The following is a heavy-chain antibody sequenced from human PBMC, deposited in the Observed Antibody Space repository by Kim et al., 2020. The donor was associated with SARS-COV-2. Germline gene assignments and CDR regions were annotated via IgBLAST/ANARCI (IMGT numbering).Heavy chain of an antibody. CDR1: GAYITNHY. CDR3: VRAGYFDGGSFFFDS. Sequence: SETLSLTCTVSGAYITNHYWSWIRQPPGKGLEWIGNVYHSGSTSYNPSLKSRVTMSVETSKRQFSLQVTSVTAADTATYYCVRAGYFDGGSFFFDSWG. CDR2: VYHSGST. D-gene: IGHD2-15*01. J-gene: IGHJ5*01. V-gene: IGHV4-59*11.